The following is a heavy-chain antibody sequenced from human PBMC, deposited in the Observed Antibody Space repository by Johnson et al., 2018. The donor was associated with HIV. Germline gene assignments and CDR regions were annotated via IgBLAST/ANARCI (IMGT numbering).Heavy chain of an antibody. CDR2: IYSGGNT. J-gene: IGHJ3*01. CDR1: GITVSYNY. D-gene: IGHD4-17*01. CDR3: ARGYGDFSDFFDV. V-gene: IGHV3-66*01. Sequence: VQLVESGGGLAQPGGSLRLSCAASGITVSYNYMNWVRQAPGKGLEWVSVIYSGGNTFYADSVQGRFTISRDNSKNTLDLHMNSLRVEDTAVYYCARGYGDFSDFFDVWGQGTMVTVSS.